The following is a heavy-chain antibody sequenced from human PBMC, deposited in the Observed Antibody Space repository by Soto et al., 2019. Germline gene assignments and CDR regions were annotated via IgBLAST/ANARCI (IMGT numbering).Heavy chain of an antibody. V-gene: IGHV4-31*03. CDR1: GGSISSGGYY. J-gene: IGHJ4*02. CDR2: IYYSGST. Sequence: SETLSLTCTVSGGSISSGGYYWSWTRQHPGKGLEWIGYIYYSGSTYYNPSLKTRVTISVDTSKNQFSLKLNSVTAADSAVYFCARLEGLATISYYFDFWGPGALVTVSS. CDR3: ARLEGLATISYYFDF. D-gene: IGHD3-9*01.